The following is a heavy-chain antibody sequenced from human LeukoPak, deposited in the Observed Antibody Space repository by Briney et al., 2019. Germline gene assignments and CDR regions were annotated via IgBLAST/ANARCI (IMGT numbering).Heavy chain of an antibody. D-gene: IGHD1-26*01. Sequence: GEFLKISCRGSGYSFTSYWIGWVRQMPGKGLEWMGIIYPGDSDTRYSPSFQGQVTISADKSISTAYLQWSSLEASDTAMYYCARGSGSYHTAYMNWGQGTLVAVSS. CDR1: GYSFTSYW. CDR2: IYPGDSDT. CDR3: ARGSGSYHTAYMN. V-gene: IGHV5-51*01. J-gene: IGHJ4*02.